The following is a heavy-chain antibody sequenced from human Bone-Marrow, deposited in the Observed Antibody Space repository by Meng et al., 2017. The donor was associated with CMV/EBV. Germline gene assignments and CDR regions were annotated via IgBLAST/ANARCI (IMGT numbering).Heavy chain of an antibody. CDR1: GGSFSGYY. Sequence: SETLSLTCAVFGGSFSGYYWSWIRQPPGKGLEWIGEINHSGSTNYNPSLKSRVTISVDTSKNQFSLKLSSVTAADTAVYYCARDSLDCSSTSCYPIHYYYYGMDVWGQGTTVTVSS. D-gene: IGHD2-2*01. V-gene: IGHV4-34*01. J-gene: IGHJ6*02. CDR2: INHSGST. CDR3: ARDSLDCSSTSCYPIHYYYYGMDV.